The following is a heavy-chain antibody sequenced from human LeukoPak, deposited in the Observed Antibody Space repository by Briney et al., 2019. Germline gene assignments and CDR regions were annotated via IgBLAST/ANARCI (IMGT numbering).Heavy chain of an antibody. Sequence: GGSLILSCAASGFTFSDYYMSWIRQAPGKGLGWVSYISSSCSTIYYADSVKGRFTISRNNAKNSLYLQMNSLGSEAAAEYYCASRGDYWGQGTLVTVSS. V-gene: IGHV3-11*01. CDR1: GFTFSDYY. D-gene: IGHD3-10*01. CDR2: ISSSCSTI. CDR3: ASRGDY. J-gene: IGHJ4*02.